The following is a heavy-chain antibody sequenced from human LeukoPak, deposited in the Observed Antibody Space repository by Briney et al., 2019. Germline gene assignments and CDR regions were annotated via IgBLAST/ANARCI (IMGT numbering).Heavy chain of an antibody. J-gene: IGHJ4*02. D-gene: IGHD6-13*01. V-gene: IGHV5-51*01. Sequence: GESLKISCKGSGYSFTSYWIGWVRQMPGKGLEWMGIIHPGDSDTRYSPSFQGQVTISADKSISTAYLQWSSLKASDTAMYYCARHSMGAAAGTIFDYWGQGTLVTVSS. CDR3: ARHSMGAAAGTIFDY. CDR2: IHPGDSDT. CDR1: GYSFTSYW.